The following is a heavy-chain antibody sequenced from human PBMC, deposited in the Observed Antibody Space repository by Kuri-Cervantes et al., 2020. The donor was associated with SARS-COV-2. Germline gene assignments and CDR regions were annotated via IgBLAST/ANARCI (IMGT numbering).Heavy chain of an antibody. CDR2: IFSNDEK. CDR3: ARSPYDFWSGSKDAFDI. Sequence: SGPTLVKPTETLTLTCTVSGFSLSNARMGVSWIRQPPGKALEWLARIFSNDEKSYSTSLKSRLTISKDTSKSQVVLTMTNMDPVDTATYYCARSPYDFWSGSKDAFDIWGQGTMVTVSS. CDR1: GFSLSNARMG. V-gene: IGHV2-26*01. D-gene: IGHD3-3*01. J-gene: IGHJ3*02.